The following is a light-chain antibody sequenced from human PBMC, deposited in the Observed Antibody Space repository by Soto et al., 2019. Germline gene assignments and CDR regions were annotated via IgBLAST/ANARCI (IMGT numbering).Light chain of an antibody. V-gene: IGKV1-6*01. CDR1: EDIRND. J-gene: IGKJ1*01. CDR2: AAS. CDR3: LQDYRYPPWT. Sequence: AIQMTQSPSSLSASVGDRVTITCRASEDIRNDLGWYQQKPGKAPKLLIYAASSLQTGVPSRFSGSGSGTDFTLTISSLQPDDFATYYCLQDYRYPPWTFGQGTKVEIK.